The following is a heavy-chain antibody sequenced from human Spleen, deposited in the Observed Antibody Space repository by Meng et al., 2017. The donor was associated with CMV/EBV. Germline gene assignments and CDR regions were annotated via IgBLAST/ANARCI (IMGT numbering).Heavy chain of an antibody. V-gene: IGHV1-2*02. Sequence: ASVKVSCKASGYTFTAYYIHWVRQAPGQGLEWMGWINPNSGGTNFAQKFQGRVTMTRDTSISTAYMELSRLRSDDTAVYYCAREYCPNGVCFRLGSNWFDPWGQGTLVTVSS. D-gene: IGHD2-8*01. CDR3: AREYCPNGVCFRLGSNWFDP. CDR2: INPNSGGT. J-gene: IGHJ5*02. CDR1: GYTFTAYY.